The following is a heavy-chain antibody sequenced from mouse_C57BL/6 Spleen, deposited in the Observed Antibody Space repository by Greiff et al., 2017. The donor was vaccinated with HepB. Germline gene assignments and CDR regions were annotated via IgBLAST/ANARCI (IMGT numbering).Heavy chain of an antibody. V-gene: IGHV2-2*01. CDR3: ARGNYYGSSYKDY. CDR1: GFSLTSYG. D-gene: IGHD1-1*01. Sequence: VQGVESGPGLVQPSQSLSITCTVSGFSLTSYGVHWVRQSPGKGLEWLGVIWSGGSTDYNAAFISRLSISKDNSKSQVFFKMNSLQADDTAIYYCARGNYYGSSYKDYWGQGTTLTVSS. J-gene: IGHJ2*01. CDR2: IWSGGST.